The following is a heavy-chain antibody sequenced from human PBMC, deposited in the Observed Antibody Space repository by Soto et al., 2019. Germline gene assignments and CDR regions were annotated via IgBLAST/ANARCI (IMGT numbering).Heavy chain of an antibody. CDR3: ARGSSGSSYVNYYYGMDV. V-gene: IGHV3-33*01. CDR1: GFTFSSYG. D-gene: IGHD3-10*01. Sequence: GGSLRLSCAASGFTFSSYGMHWVRQAPGKGLEWVAVIWYDGSKKYYADSVKGRFTISRDNSKNTLYLQMNSLRAEDTAVYYCARGSSGSSYVNYYYGMDVWGQGTTVTVSS. J-gene: IGHJ6*02. CDR2: IWYDGSKK.